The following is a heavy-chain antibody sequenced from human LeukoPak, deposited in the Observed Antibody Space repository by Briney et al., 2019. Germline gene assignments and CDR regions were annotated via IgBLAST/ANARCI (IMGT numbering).Heavy chain of an antibody. CDR1: GFTFSSYN. J-gene: IGHJ3*02. CDR2: ISTSSSYI. Sequence: GGSLRLSCAASGFTFSSYNMNWVRQAPGKGLEWVSFISTSSSYIYYADSVKGRFTISRDNAKNSLYLQMNSLRAEDTAVYYCAKLAIVVVPARRDDAFDIWGQGTMVTVSS. D-gene: IGHD2-2*01. CDR3: AKLAIVVVPARRDDAFDI. V-gene: IGHV3-21*01.